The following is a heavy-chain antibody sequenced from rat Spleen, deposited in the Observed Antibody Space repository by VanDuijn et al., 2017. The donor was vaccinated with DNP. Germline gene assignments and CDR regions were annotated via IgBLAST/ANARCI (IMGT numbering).Heavy chain of an antibody. V-gene: IGHV2-1*01. CDR1: GFSLTSNS. D-gene: IGHD1-12*02. CDR2: IWSGGNT. CDR3: TRRGYYYVDWYWYFDF. Sequence: QVQLKESGPGLVQPSQTLSLTCTVSGFSLTSNSVHWVRLPPGKGLEWVGAIWSGGNTDYNSALKSRLSISRDTSKSQVFLKMNSLQTEDTAIYFCTRRGYYYVDWYWYFDFWGPGTMVTVSS. J-gene: IGHJ1*01.